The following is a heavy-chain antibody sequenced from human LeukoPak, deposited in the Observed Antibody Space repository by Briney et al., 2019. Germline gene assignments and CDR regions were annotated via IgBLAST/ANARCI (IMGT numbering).Heavy chain of an antibody. CDR2: IKQDGSEK. D-gene: IGHD6-13*01. CDR3: ARVVSVRAAAARYYFDY. J-gene: IGHJ4*02. CDR1: GFTFSSYW. Sequence: PGGSLRLSCAASGFTFSSYWMSWVRQAPGKGLEWVANIKQDGSEKYYVDSVKGRFTISRDNAKNSLYLQMNSLRAEDTAVYYCARVVSVRAAAARYYFDYWGQGTLVTVSS. V-gene: IGHV3-7*01.